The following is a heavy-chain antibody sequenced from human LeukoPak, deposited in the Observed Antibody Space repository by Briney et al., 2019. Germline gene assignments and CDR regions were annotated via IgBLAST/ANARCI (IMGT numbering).Heavy chain of an antibody. Sequence: GGSLRLSCVVSGLTVNSNYMSWVRQAPGKGLEWVSVIYSGGTTNYADSVKGRFIVYRDNSKNTLYLQMNSLRAEDTAVYYCASKVTTGYWGQGTLVTVSS. V-gene: IGHV3-66*01. CDR2: IYSGGTT. D-gene: IGHD1-14*01. CDR1: GLTVNSNY. J-gene: IGHJ4*02. CDR3: ASKVTTGY.